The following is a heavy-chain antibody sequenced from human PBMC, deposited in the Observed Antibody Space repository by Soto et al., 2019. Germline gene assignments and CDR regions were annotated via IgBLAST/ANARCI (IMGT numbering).Heavy chain of an antibody. V-gene: IGHV3-21*01. CDR3: ARDFSAAAGGYMDV. CDR2: ISSSSSYI. CDR1: GFTFSSYS. Sequence: EVQLVESGGGLVKPGGSLRLSCAASGFTFSSYSMNWVRQAPGKGLEWVSSISSSSSYIYYADSVKGRFTISRDNAKNSLYLQMNSLRAEDTAVYYCARDFSAAAGGYMDVWGKGTTVTVSS. J-gene: IGHJ6*03. D-gene: IGHD6-13*01.